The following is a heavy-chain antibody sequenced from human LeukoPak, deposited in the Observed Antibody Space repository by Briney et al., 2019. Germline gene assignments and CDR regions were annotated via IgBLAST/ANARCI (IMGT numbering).Heavy chain of an antibody. Sequence: GASVKVSCKVSGYTLTELSMHWVRQAPGKGLEWMGGFDPEDGETIYAQKFRGRVTMTEDTSTDTAYMELSSLRSEDTAVYYCATIPRAIFGVVHAFDIWGQGTMVTVSS. D-gene: IGHD3-3*01. CDR1: GYTLTELS. V-gene: IGHV1-24*01. CDR3: ATIPRAIFGVVHAFDI. J-gene: IGHJ3*02. CDR2: FDPEDGET.